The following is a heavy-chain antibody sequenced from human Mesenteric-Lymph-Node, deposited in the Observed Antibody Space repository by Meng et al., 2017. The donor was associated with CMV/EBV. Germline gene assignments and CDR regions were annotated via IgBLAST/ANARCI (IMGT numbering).Heavy chain of an antibody. D-gene: IGHD1-20*01. CDR2: INPNSGGT. CDR3: AGDSRYNWNARPRYYFDY. V-gene: IGHV1-2*02. Sequence: ASVKVSCKAIGGTFNSYVISWVRQAPGQGLEWMGWINPNSGGTNYAQKFQGRVTMTRDTSISTAYMELSRLRSDDTAVHYCAGDSRYNWNARPRYYFDYWGQGTLVTVSS. J-gene: IGHJ4*02. CDR1: GGTFNSYV.